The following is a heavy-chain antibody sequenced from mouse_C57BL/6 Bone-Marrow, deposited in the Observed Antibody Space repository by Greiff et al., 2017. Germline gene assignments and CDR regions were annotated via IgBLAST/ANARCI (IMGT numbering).Heavy chain of an antibody. D-gene: IGHD2-5*01. V-gene: IGHV6-6*01. Sequence: DVQLQESGGGLVQPGGSMKLSCAASGFTFSDAWMDWVRQSPEKGLEWVAEIRNKANNHATYYAESVKGRFTISRDDSKSSVYLQMNSLRAEDTGIYYCTRNYSNYRWYFDVWGTGTTVTVSS. CDR2: IRNKANNHAT. J-gene: IGHJ1*03. CDR3: TRNYSNYRWYFDV. CDR1: GFTFSDAW.